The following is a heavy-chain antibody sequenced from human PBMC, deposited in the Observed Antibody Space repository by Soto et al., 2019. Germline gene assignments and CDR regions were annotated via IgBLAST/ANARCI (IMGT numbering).Heavy chain of an antibody. J-gene: IGHJ5*02. CDR1: GGSISSSSYY. V-gene: IGHV4-39*01. CDR3: ARRAVVRGMRGYNWFDP. CDR2: IYYSGST. D-gene: IGHD3-10*01. Sequence: QLQLQESGPGLVKPSETLSLTCTVSGGSISSSSYYWGWIRQPPGKGLEWIGSIYYSGSTYYNPSLKSRVTISVDTSKNQFSLKLSSVTAADTAVYYCARRAVVRGMRGYNWFDPWGQGTLVTVSS.